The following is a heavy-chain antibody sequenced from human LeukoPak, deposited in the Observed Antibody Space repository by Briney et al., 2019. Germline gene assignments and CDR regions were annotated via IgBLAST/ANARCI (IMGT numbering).Heavy chain of an antibody. D-gene: IGHD2-21*02. CDR3: ARYPFCGGNCYQNWFDP. J-gene: IGHJ5*02. CDR2: LAYTGAT. V-gene: IGHV4-30-4*01. CDR1: GGSISNGDYY. Sequence: SETLSLTCTVSGGSISNGDYYWSWIRRPPGKGPEWIGYLAYTGATYCSPSLKSRVTILLDMSKTQFSLKLTSVTAADTAVYYCARYPFCGGNCYQNWFDPWGQGTLVTVSS.